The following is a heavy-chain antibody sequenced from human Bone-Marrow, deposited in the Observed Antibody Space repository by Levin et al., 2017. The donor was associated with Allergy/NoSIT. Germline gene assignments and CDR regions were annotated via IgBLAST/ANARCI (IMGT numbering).Heavy chain of an antibody. CDR2: MNPKSGNT. J-gene: IGHJ6*03. CDR3: ARGQGAQHRWSMWRYMGV. V-gene: IGHV1-8*01. CDR1: GYTFNSYD. D-gene: IGHD2-15*01. Sequence: ASVKVSCKASGYTFNSYDINWVRQASGKGLEWMGWMNPKSGNTGYAQKFQGRVTMTRNTSITTAYMELSSLRSDDTATYFCARGQGAQHRWSMWRYMGVWGEGTTVTVSS.